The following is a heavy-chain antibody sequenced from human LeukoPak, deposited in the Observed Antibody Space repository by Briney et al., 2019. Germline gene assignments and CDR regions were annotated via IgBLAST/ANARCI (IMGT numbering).Heavy chain of an antibody. V-gene: IGHV3-30-3*01. Sequence: GRSLRLSCAASGFTFSSYAMHWVRQAPGKGLEWVAVISYDGSNKYYADSVKGRFTISRDNSKNTLYLQMNSLRAEDMAVYYCAREYPYYYYYMDVWGKGTTVTVSS. D-gene: IGHD2-2*02. CDR1: GFTFSSYA. J-gene: IGHJ6*03. CDR3: AREYPYYYYYMDV. CDR2: ISYDGSNK.